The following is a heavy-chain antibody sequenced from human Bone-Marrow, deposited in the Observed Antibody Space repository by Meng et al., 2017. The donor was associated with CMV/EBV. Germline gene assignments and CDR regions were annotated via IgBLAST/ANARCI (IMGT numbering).Heavy chain of an antibody. CDR2: IKSKTDGGTT. J-gene: IGHJ4*02. D-gene: IGHD3-22*01. V-gene: IGHV3-15*01. CDR3: AKDQDSSGYYYTNFYY. Sequence: GESLKISCAASGFTFSNAWMSWVRQAPGKGLEWVGRIKSKTDGGTTDYAAPVKGRFTISRDNSKNTLYLQMNSLRAEDTAVYYCAKDQDSSGYYYTNFYYWGQGTLVTVSS. CDR1: GFTFSNAW.